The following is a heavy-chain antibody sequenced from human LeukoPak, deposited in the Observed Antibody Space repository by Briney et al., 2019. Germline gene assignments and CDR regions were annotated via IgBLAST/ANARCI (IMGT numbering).Heavy chain of an antibody. Sequence: SETLSLTCSVSDGSIISSNYYWGWIRQPPGKGLEWIGSIHYSGSTYSNPSLKSRVTVSVDTSKNQFSLKLNSVTAADTAVYYCALHSSWDHYFDYWGQGTLVTVSS. V-gene: IGHV4-39*01. CDR2: IHYSGST. CDR1: DGSIISSNYY. CDR3: ALHSSWDHYFDY. D-gene: IGHD6-13*01. J-gene: IGHJ4*02.